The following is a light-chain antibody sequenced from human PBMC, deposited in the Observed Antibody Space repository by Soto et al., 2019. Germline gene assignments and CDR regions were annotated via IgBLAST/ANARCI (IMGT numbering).Light chain of an antibody. Sequence: EIVLTQSPATLSLSPGARATLSCRASQSLNNYLAWYPQKPGQAPRLLIYDASERATGVPARFSGSGSGTDFTLTISSLEPEDFAVYYCQQRYNWPRFSFGPGTKLDIK. J-gene: IGKJ3*01. V-gene: IGKV3-11*01. CDR2: DAS. CDR1: QSLNNY. CDR3: QQRYNWPRFS.